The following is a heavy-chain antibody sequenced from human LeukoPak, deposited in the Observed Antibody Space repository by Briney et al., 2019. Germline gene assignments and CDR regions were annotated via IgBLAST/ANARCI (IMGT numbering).Heavy chain of an antibody. J-gene: IGHJ6*04. V-gene: IGHV1-69*06. CDR2: IIPIFGTA. CDR3: ATSIGAVYYYCGMDV. Sequence: SVKVSCKASGGTFSSYAISWVRQAPGQGLEWMGGIIPIFGTANYAQKFQGRVTITADKSTSTAYMELSSLRSEDTAVYYCATSIGAVYYYCGMDVWGKGTTVTVSS. D-gene: IGHD3-16*01. CDR1: GGTFSSYA.